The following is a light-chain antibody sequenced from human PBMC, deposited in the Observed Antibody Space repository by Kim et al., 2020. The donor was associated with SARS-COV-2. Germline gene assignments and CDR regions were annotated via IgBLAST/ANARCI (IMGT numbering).Light chain of an antibody. J-gene: IGKJ1*01. CDR1: RDIGTS. V-gene: IGKV1-17*01. CDR2: GAT. CDR3: LQHFSYSWT. Sequence: ASVGDRVTISCRASRDIGTSLGWYQQRPGRAPKRLIYGATGLQSGAPSRFSGSGSGTDFTLTISSLQPEDIATYYCLQHFSYSWTFGQGTKVDIK.